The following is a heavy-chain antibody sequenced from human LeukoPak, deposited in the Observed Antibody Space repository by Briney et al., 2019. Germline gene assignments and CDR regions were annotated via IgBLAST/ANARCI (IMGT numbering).Heavy chain of an antibody. CDR2: INPSGGST. CDR1: GYTFTSYY. V-gene: IGHV1-46*01. Sequence: GASVTVSCKASGYTFTSYYMYWVRQAPGQGLEWMGIINPSGGSTNYAQKFQGRVTVTRDTSTSTVYMELSSLRSEDTAVYYCAKGPRITLVRGGQWYYYMDVWGKGTTVTISS. CDR3: AKGPRITLVRGGQWYYYMDV. J-gene: IGHJ6*03. D-gene: IGHD3-10*01.